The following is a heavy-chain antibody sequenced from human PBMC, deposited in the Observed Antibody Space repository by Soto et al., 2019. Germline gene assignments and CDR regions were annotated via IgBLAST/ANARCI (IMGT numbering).Heavy chain of an antibody. CDR1: GFTFSNYA. J-gene: IGHJ3*02. V-gene: IGHV3-23*01. D-gene: IGHD3-22*01. Sequence: GGSLRLSCAASGFTFSNYAMSWVRQAPGKGLEWVSAFSGSGGSTYYADSVKGRFTISRDNSKNTLYLQMNSLRAEDTAVYYCARDYYDSSGPADAFDIWGQGTMVTVSS. CDR2: FSGSGGST. CDR3: ARDYYDSSGPADAFDI.